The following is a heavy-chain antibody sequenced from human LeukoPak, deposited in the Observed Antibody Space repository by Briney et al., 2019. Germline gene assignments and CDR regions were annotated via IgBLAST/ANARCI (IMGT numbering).Heavy chain of an antibody. V-gene: IGHV4-34*01. J-gene: IGHJ4*02. CDR3: ASAVPDCSGGSCHSPDY. CDR2: INHSGST. CDR1: GGSFSGYY. D-gene: IGHD2-15*01. Sequence: PSETLSLTCAVYGGSFSGYYWSWIRQPPGKGLEWIGEINHSGSTNYNPSLKSRVTISVDTSKNQFSLKLSSVTAADTAVYYCASAVPDCSGGSCHSPDYWGQGTLVTVSS.